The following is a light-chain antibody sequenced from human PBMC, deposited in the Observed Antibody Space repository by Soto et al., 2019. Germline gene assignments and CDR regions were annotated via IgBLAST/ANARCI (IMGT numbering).Light chain of an antibody. CDR1: SRDVGGYNY. V-gene: IGLV2-8*01. Sequence: QSLMTQPPSASGSPGQSVTISCTGTSRDVGGYNYVSWYQQHPGKAPKLLIYEVTKRPSGVPDRFSGSKSGNTASLTVSGLQAEDEADYYCSSYAGRNNYVFGTGTKVTVL. CDR2: EVT. J-gene: IGLJ1*01. CDR3: SSYAGRNNYV.